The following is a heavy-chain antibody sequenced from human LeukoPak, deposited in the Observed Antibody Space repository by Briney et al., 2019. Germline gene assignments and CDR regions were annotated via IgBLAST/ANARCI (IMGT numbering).Heavy chain of an antibody. V-gene: IGHV3-43*02. CDR2: ISGDGDTT. D-gene: IGHD5-18*01. Sequence: PGGSLRLSCAGSGFTFDDYAMHWVRQPPGKGLEWVSLISGDGDTTYYADSVKGRFTISRDNSKNTLYLQMNSLRAEDTAVYYCAKDWGYTTMVSYYFDYWGQGALVTVSS. CDR1: GFTFDDYA. J-gene: IGHJ4*02. CDR3: AKDWGYTTMVSYYFDY.